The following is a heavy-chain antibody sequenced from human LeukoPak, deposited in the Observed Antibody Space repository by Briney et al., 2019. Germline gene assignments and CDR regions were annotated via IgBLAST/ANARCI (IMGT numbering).Heavy chain of an antibody. CDR2: IYYSGST. Sequence: SETLSLTCTVSGGSISSGGYYWSWIRQHPGKGLEWIGYIYYSGSTYYNPSLKSRVTISVDTSKNQFSLKLSSVTAADTAVYYCARVSSAGIAAAGTKYNWFDPWGQGTLVTVSS. CDR3: ARVSSAGIAAAGTKYNWFDP. CDR1: GGSISSGGYY. D-gene: IGHD6-13*01. V-gene: IGHV4-31*03. J-gene: IGHJ5*02.